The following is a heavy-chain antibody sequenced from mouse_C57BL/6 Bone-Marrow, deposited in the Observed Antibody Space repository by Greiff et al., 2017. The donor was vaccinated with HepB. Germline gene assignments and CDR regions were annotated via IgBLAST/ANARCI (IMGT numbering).Heavy chain of an antibody. CDR2: INYDGSST. CDR1: GFTFSDYY. V-gene: IGHV5-16*01. J-gene: IGHJ2*01. CDR3: ARDEGYFDY. Sequence: EVQVVESEGGLVQPGSSMKLSCTASGFTFSDYYMAWVRQVPEKGLEWVANINYDGSSTYYLDSLKSRFIISRDNAKNILYLQMSSLKSEDTATYYCARDEGYFDYWGQGTTLTVSS.